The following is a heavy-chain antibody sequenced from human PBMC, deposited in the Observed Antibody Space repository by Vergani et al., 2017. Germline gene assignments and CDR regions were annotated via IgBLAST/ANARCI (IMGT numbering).Heavy chain of an antibody. D-gene: IGHD3-9*01. J-gene: IGHJ4*02. Sequence: QVQLQESGPTLVKSSETLSLSCVVSGYSIRDGYYWAWIRQTPGRRMEWIGSIYRTGSTYYRPSLKSRVTLSLDTSKNQFSLKLTSVTAADTAVYFCARNSILGNTFDGGKFDDWGRGTLVTVSS. V-gene: IGHV4-38-2*01. CDR2: IYRTGST. CDR3: ARNSILGNTFDGGKFDD. CDR1: GYSIRDGYY.